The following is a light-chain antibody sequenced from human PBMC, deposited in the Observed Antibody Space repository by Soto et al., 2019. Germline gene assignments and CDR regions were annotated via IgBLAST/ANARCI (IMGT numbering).Light chain of an antibody. CDR2: GAS. J-gene: IGKJ3*01. V-gene: IGKV1-39*01. Sequence: DIQMTQSPSSLSASVGDRDTITCRASQSISTYLTWYQQKPRKAPKLLIYGASRLQSGVPSRFSGSGSGTNFTLTIGNLQPEDFASYYCQQSYSTPRITFGPGTTVDIK. CDR1: QSISTY. CDR3: QQSYSTPRIT.